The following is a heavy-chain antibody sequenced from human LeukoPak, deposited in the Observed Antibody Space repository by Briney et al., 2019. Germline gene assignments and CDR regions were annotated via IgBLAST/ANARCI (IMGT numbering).Heavy chain of an antibody. Sequence: ASVKVSCKASGYTFTSYGISWVRQAPGQGLEWMGWISAYNGNTNYVQKLQGRVTMTTDTSTSTAYMELRSLRSDDTAVYYCARDYYGSSGYTTIDYWGQGTLVTVSS. CDR3: ARDYYGSSGYTTIDY. D-gene: IGHD3-22*01. CDR2: ISAYNGNT. J-gene: IGHJ4*02. V-gene: IGHV1-18*01. CDR1: GYTFTSYG.